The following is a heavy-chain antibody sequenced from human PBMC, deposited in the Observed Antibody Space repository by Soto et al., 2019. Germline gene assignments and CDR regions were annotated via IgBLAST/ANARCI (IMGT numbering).Heavy chain of an antibody. CDR1: GVTFSDYW. Sequence: GSMRLSCAASGVTFSDYWMNWVRQAPGKGLEWVASIKYDGAEKTYVDSVKGRFTISRDNPKNSVYLQMASLRAEDTAVYYCARDGVAPGLYFDHWGQGTPVTVSS. CDR2: IKYDGAEK. V-gene: IGHV3-7*05. D-gene: IGHD3-10*01. J-gene: IGHJ4*02. CDR3: ARDGVAPGLYFDH.